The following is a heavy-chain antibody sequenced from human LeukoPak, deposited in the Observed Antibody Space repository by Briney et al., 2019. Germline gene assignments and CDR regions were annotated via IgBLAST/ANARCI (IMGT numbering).Heavy chain of an antibody. V-gene: IGHV3-74*01. CDR1: RFTFSTYW. CDR3: ARWGYTNGWYYFEN. D-gene: IGHD6-19*01. CDR2: INSDGTKT. Sequence: PGGSLRLSCAASRFTFSTYWMHWVRQAPGKGLVWVSLINSDGTKTTYADSVKGRFTISRDNAKNSLYLQMNSLRAEDTAVYYCARWGYTNGWYYFENWGQGTLVTVSS. J-gene: IGHJ4*02.